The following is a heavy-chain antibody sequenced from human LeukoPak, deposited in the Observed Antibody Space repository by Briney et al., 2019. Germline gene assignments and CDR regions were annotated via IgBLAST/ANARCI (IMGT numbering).Heavy chain of an antibody. CDR3: ARASLGATLDY. CDR2: INHSGST. D-gene: IGHD1-26*01. CDR1: GGSFSGYY. Sequence: SETLSLTCAVHGGSFSGYYWSWIRQPPGKGLEWIGEINHSGSTNYNPSLKSRVTISVDTSKNQFSLKLSSVTAADTAVYYCARASLGATLDYWGQGTLVTVSS. V-gene: IGHV4-34*01. J-gene: IGHJ4*02.